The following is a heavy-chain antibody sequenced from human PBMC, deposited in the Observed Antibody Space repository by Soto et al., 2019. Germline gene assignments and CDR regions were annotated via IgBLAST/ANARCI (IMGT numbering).Heavy chain of an antibody. Sequence: QVQLVESGGGVVQPGRSPRLSCAASGVTFSSYAMHWVRQAPGKGLEWVAVISYDGSKKYYADPVKGRFTISRDNSKNTLYLEMNSLRAEDTALYYCARDRGSATTRYCYGMDVWGQGTTVTVSS. CDR2: ISYDGSKK. J-gene: IGHJ6*02. D-gene: IGHD1-7*01. CDR3: ARDRGSATTRYCYGMDV. CDR1: GVTFSSYA. V-gene: IGHV3-30-3*01.